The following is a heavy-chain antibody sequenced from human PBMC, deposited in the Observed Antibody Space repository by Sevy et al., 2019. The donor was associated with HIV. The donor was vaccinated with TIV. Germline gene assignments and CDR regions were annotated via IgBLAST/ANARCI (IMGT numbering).Heavy chain of an antibody. J-gene: IGHJ6*02. CDR2: ISGSGGST. Sequence: GGSLRLSCAASGFTFISYAMSWVRQAPGKGLEWVSAISGSGGSTYYADSVKGRFTISRDNSKNTLYLQMNSLRAEDTAVYYCAKDSPDSGSYYSRSYYYYYYCMDVWGQGTTVTVSS. CDR1: GFTFISYA. D-gene: IGHD3-10*01. V-gene: IGHV3-23*01. CDR3: AKDSPDSGSYYSRSYYYYYYCMDV.